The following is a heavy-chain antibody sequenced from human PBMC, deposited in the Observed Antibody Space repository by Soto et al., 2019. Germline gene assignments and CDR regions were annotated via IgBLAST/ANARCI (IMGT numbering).Heavy chain of an antibody. V-gene: IGHV1-18*01. J-gene: IGHJ5*02. D-gene: IGHD4-4*01. CDR2: ISACNGNT. CDR3: ARLYSNLWTWFHP. CDR1: GYTFTSYG. Sequence: ASVKVSCKASGYTFTSYGISWVRQAPGQGLEWMGWISACNGNTNYAQKLQGRVTMTTDTSTSTAYMELRSLRSDDTAVYYCARLYSNLWTWFHPWCQATPLTVSS.